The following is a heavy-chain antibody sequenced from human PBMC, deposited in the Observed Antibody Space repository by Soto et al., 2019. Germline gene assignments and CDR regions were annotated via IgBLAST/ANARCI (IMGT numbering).Heavy chain of an antibody. J-gene: IGHJ2*01. CDR3: ARDRYSYDSRAYQGVDWYFDL. CDR1: GFTFNNYG. CDR2: IWYDGSHE. Sequence: VGSLRLSCAASGFTFNNYGMHWVRQAPGKGLEWVAVIWYDGSHESYADSVKGRFTISRDNSKNALYLQMNSLRAEDTAVYYCARDRYSYDSRAYQGVDWYFDLWGRGTLVTVSS. V-gene: IGHV3-33*01. D-gene: IGHD3-22*01.